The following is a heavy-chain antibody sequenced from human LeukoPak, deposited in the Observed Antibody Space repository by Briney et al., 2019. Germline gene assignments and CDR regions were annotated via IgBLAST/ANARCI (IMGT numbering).Heavy chain of an antibody. D-gene: IGHD3-9*01. Sequence: GGSLRLSCAASGFTFSSYAMSWVRQAPGKGLEWVSAISGSGGSTYYADSVKGRFTISRDNSKNTLYLQMNSLRAEDTAVYYCAKDQLLRLRYFDWRGSGYFDYWGQGTLVTVSS. V-gene: IGHV3-23*01. CDR3: AKDQLLRLRYFDWRGSGYFDY. CDR2: ISGSGGST. CDR1: GFTFSSYA. J-gene: IGHJ4*02.